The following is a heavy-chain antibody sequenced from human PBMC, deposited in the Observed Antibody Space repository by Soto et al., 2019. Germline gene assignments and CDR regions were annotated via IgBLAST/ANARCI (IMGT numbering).Heavy chain of an antibody. D-gene: IGHD3-3*01. CDR2: IYYSGST. J-gene: IGHJ4*02. Sequence: SETLSLTCTVSGGSISSGGYYWSWIRQHPGKGLEWIGYIYYSGSTYYNPSLKSRVTISVDTSKNQFSLKLSSVTAADTAVYYCARDPPYDFWSGHGMGASSWGQGTLVTVSS. V-gene: IGHV4-31*03. CDR3: ARDPPYDFWSGHGMGASS. CDR1: GGSISSGGYY.